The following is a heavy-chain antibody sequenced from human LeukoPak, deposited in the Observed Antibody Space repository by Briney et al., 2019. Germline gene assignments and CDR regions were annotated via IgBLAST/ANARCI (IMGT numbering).Heavy chain of an antibody. D-gene: IGHD3-3*01. Sequence: PSETLSLTCAVYGGSFSGYYWSWIRQPPGKGLEWIGEINHSGSTNYNPSLKSRVTISVDTSKNQFSLKLSSVTAADTAVYYRARGVRITIFGVALYYYYGMDVWGQGTTVTVSS. CDR1: GGSFSGYY. J-gene: IGHJ6*02. V-gene: IGHV4-34*01. CDR3: ARGVRITIFGVALYYYYGMDV. CDR2: INHSGST.